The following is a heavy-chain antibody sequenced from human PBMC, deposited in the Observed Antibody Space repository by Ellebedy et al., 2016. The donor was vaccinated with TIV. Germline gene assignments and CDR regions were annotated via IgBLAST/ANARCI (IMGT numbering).Heavy chain of an antibody. CDR2: INPDSGGT. Sequence: ASVKVSCKTSGYVFTAYYIHWVRQAPGQGLEWMGWINPDSGGTNLPQKFQGRVSMTRDTSVNTAYMELTRLQSDDTAVYSCARVLRATSGMDVWGQGTTVTVS. V-gene: IGHV1-2*02. J-gene: IGHJ6*02. D-gene: IGHD4/OR15-4a*01. CDR1: GYVFTAYY. CDR3: ARVLRATSGMDV.